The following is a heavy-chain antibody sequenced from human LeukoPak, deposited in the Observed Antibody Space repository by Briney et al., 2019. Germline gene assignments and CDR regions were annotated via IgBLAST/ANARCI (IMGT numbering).Heavy chain of an antibody. D-gene: IGHD4-17*01. CDR1: GFTFSSYS. CDR2: ISGSGDTT. V-gene: IGHV3-23*01. J-gene: IGHJ4*02. CDR3: AKELTTERTPGVDS. Sequence: GGSLRLSCTASGFTFSSYSMSWVRQGPGTGLEWVSAISGSGDTTFYADSVKGRFTTSRDNSKKTLNLQVNSLRAEDTAVYFCAKELTTERTPGVDSWGQGTLVTVSS.